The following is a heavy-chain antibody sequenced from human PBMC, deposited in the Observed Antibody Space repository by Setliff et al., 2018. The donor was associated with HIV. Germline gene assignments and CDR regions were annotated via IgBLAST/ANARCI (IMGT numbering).Heavy chain of an antibody. CDR1: GYSFSDYW. Sequence: PGESLKISCKASGYSFSDYWIGWVRQMPGKGLEWMGIIFPDGSDTRYSPSFQGHVTISADKSISTAYLQWSSLKASDTAIYYCARLGDDNSGYYQFWGQGTLVTVSS. V-gene: IGHV5-51*01. CDR2: IFPDGSDT. J-gene: IGHJ4*02. CDR3: ARLGDDNSGYYQF. D-gene: IGHD3-22*01.